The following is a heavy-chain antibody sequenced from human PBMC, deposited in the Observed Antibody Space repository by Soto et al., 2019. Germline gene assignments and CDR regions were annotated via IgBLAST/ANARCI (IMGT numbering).Heavy chain of an antibody. D-gene: IGHD6-13*01. CDR3: ATARIAAAGGEDYFDY. V-gene: IGHV5-51*01. CDR1: GYSFTSYW. CDR2: IYPGDSDT. Sequence: GASLKISCKGSGYSFTSYWIGWVRQMPGKGLEWMGIIYPGDSDTRYSPSFQGQVTISADKSISTAYLQWSSLKASDTAMYYCATARIAAAGGEDYFDYWGQGTLVTVSS. J-gene: IGHJ4*02.